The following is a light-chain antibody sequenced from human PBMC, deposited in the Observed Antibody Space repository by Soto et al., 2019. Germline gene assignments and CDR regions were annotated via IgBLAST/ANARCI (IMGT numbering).Light chain of an antibody. V-gene: IGKV3-15*01. CDR2: GAS. J-gene: IGKJ1*01. CDR1: QSVSSN. CDR3: QQYYNWPRT. Sequence: EIVFTQAPVTLSLSPGEGATLSCRASQSVSSNLAWYQHKPGQAPRLLTYGASTRATGIPARFSGSGSGTESTLTISSLQPEDFAVYYCQQYYNWPRTFGQGTKVDIK.